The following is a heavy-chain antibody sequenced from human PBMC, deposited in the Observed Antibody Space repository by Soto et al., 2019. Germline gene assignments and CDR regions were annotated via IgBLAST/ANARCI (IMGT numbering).Heavy chain of an antibody. CDR1: GFTVSSNY. V-gene: IGHV3-53*01. D-gene: IGHD2-15*01. CDR2: IYSGGST. Sequence: GGSLRLSCAASGFTVSSNYMSWVRQAPGKGLEWVSVIYSGGSTYYADSVKGRFTISRDNSKNTLYLQMNSLRAEDTAVYYCARVVVVGAPYGGNSVTFDYWGQGT. CDR3: ARVVVVGAPYGGNSVTFDY. J-gene: IGHJ4*02.